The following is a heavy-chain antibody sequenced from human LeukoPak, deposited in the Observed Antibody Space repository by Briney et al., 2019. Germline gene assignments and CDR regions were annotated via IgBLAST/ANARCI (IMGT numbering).Heavy chain of an antibody. Sequence: SVKVSCKASGGTFSSYAISWVRQAAGQGLEWMGRIIPIFGTANYAQKFQGRVTITTDESTSTAYMELSSLRSEDTAVYYCARHEDILRNNYFDYWGQGTLVTVSS. CDR1: GGTFSSYA. V-gene: IGHV1-69*05. J-gene: IGHJ4*02. D-gene: IGHD2-15*01. CDR2: IIPIFGTA. CDR3: ARHEDILRNNYFDY.